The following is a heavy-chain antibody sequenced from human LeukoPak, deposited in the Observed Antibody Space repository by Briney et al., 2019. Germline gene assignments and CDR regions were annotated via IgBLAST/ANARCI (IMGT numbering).Heavy chain of an antibody. Sequence: WVGQAPGKGLEGVSVIYSGGSTYDQDSEKGRFTISRDKFKKTFELKRKRRKAEDTAVYYCATVVIWFGELFSWYFDLWGRGTLVTVSS. CDR3: ATVVIWFGELFSWYFDL. J-gene: IGHJ2*01. V-gene: IGHV3-66*01. CDR2: IYSGGST. D-gene: IGHD3-10*01.